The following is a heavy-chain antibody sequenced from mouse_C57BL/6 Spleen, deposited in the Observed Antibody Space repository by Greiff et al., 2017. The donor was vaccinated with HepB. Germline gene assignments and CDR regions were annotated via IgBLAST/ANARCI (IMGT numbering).Heavy chain of an antibody. V-gene: IGHV5-6*01. CDR2: ISSGGSYT. D-gene: IGHD2-3*01. Sequence: EVQGVESGGDLVKPGGSLKLSCAASGFTFSSYGMSWVRQTPDKRLEWVATISSGGSYTYYPDSVKGRFTISRDNAKNTLYLQMSSLKSEDTAMYYCASDGYSYAMDYWGQGTSVTVSS. CDR3: ASDGYSYAMDY. CDR1: GFTFSSYG. J-gene: IGHJ4*01.